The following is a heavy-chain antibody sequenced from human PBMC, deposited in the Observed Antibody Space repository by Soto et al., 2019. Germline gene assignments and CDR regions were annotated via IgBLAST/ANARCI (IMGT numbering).Heavy chain of an antibody. CDR3: ARIRMSTITLFDY. CDR1: GFSISNARMG. V-gene: IGHV2-26*01. Sequence: QVTLKESGPVLVKPTETLTLTCTVSGFSISNARMGVSWNRQPPGKELEWLAHSFLNDEKSYSTSLKSRLTISKDTSKSQVVLTITKMDPVDTATYYCARIRMSTITLFDYWCQGTLVTVSS. J-gene: IGHJ4*02. D-gene: IGHD5-12*01. CDR2: SFLNDEK.